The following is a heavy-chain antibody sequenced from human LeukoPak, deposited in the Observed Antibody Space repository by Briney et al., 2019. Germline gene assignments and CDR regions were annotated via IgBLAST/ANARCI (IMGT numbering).Heavy chain of an antibody. Sequence: GGSLRLSCAASGFTFDDYGMRWVRQAPGRGLEWVSGITWNADSTGYAEDVKGRFTISRDNAKNSLYLQMNSLRAEDTALYYCARDWRSGYSIDNWGQGTLATVSS. D-gene: IGHD6-19*01. CDR3: ARDWRSGYSIDN. CDR1: GFTFDDYG. CDR2: ITWNADST. J-gene: IGHJ4*02. V-gene: IGHV3-20*04.